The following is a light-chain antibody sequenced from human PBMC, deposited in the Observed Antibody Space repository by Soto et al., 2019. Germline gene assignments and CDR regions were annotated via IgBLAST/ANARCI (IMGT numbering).Light chain of an antibody. Sequence: QSALTQPASVSGSPGQSITISCTGTSSDVGGYNYVSWYQQHPGKAPKLMIYDVSNRPSGVSNRFSGSKSGNTASLTISGLQAEDEADYYCSSYTSSSTVFGGGTQLTDL. V-gene: IGLV2-14*01. J-gene: IGLJ2*01. CDR2: DVS. CDR1: SSDVGGYNY. CDR3: SSYTSSSTV.